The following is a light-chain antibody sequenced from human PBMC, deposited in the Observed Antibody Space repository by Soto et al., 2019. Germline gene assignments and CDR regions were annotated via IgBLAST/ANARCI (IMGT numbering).Light chain of an antibody. CDR3: LLYFDTDRI. J-gene: IGLJ2*01. Sequence: QAVVTREPSLTVSPGETVTLTCSSSTGPVTGTFYPNWFQQKPGQAPRRLIYSISNKHSWTPARFSGSLLGGKATLTLSGVQPEDEAEYFCLLYFDTDRIFGGGTKLTVL. V-gene: IGLV7-43*01. CDR1: TGPVTGTFY. CDR2: SIS.